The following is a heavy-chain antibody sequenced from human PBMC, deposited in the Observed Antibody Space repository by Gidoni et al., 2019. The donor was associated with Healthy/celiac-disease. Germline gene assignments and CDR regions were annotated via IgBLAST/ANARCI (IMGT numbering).Heavy chain of an antibody. J-gene: IGHJ4*02. D-gene: IGHD3-10*01. CDR1: GYTFTSYY. CDR3: ARALIRGFGESGFDY. Sequence: QVQLVQSVTEVKKPGASVKVSCKASGYTFTSYYLHWVRQAPGQGLEWMGIINPSGGSTSYAQRFQGRVTMTRDTSTSTVYMELSSLRSEDTAVYYCARALIRGFGESGFDYWGQGTLVTVSS. V-gene: IGHV1-46*03. CDR2: INPSGGST.